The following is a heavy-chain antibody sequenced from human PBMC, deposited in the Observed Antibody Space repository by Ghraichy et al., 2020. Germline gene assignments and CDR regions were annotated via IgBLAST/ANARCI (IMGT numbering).Heavy chain of an antibody. CDR2: IKEDGSEK. CDR1: GFTFSSYW. J-gene: IGHJ5*01. Sequence: GGSLRLSCAASGFTFSSYWMSWVRQAPGKGLEWVANIKEDGSEKYYVDSVKGRFTISRDNAKNSLYLQMNSLRVEETAVYYCARDRRTDYDFWSGPKNWFDSWGQGTLVTVSS. CDR3: ARDRRTDYDFWSGPKNWFDS. D-gene: IGHD3-3*01. V-gene: IGHV3-7*03.